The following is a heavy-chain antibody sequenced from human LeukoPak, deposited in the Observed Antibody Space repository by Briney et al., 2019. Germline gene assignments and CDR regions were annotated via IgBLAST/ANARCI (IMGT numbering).Heavy chain of an antibody. Sequence: PSETLSLTCTVSGGSISSYYWSWIRQPPGKGLEWIGYIYYSGSTNYNPSLKSRVTISVDTSKNQFSLKLSSVTAADTAVYYCARANRVVPAAFRFDPWGQGTLVTVSS. CDR2: IYYSGST. D-gene: IGHD2-2*01. CDR1: GGSISSYY. CDR3: ARANRVVPAAFRFDP. J-gene: IGHJ5*02. V-gene: IGHV4-59*01.